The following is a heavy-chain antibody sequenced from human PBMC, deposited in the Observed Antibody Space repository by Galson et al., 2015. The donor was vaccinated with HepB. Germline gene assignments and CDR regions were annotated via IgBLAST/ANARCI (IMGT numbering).Heavy chain of an antibody. D-gene: IGHD3-22*01. Sequence: SGAEVKKPGESLKISCKGSGYSFTSYWIGWVRQMPGKGLEWMGIIYPGDSDTRYSPSFQGQVTISADKSISTAYLQWSSLKASDTAMYYCARLPYYYDSSGYSTPFGYYYGMDVWGQGTTVTVSS. CDR3: ARLPYYYDSSGYSTPFGYYYGMDV. V-gene: IGHV5-51*01. CDR2: IYPGDSDT. CDR1: GYSFTSYW. J-gene: IGHJ6*02.